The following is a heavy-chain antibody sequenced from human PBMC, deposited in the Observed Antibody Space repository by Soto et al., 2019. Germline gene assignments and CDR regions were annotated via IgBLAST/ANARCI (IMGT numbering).Heavy chain of an antibody. D-gene: IGHD2-15*01. V-gene: IGHV4-31*03. CDR1: GGSISSGGYY. J-gene: IGHJ4*02. CDR3: ARIVVVVAATRMYYFDY. Sequence: PSETLSLTCTVSGGSISSGGYYWSWIRQHPGKGLEWIGYIYYSGSTYYNPSLKSRVTISVDTSKNQFSLKLSSVTAADTAVYYCARIVVVVAATRMYYFDYCGQGTLVTVSS. CDR2: IYYSGST.